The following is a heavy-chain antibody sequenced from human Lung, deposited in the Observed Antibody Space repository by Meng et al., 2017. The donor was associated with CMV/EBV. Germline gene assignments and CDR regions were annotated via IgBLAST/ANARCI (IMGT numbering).Heavy chain of an antibody. D-gene: IGHD2-2*02. Sequence: GGSLRLXXAASGFTFGDFAMSWVRQAPGKGLEWVSVIYSGGRSTFYADSVKGRFTISRDNAKNSLYLEMNSLRVDDTGVYFCARDAGEGSVVVPAVIVEVWGQGTXVTVSS. V-gene: IGHV3-23*03. CDR3: ARDAGEGSVVVPAVIVEV. CDR2: IYSGGRST. J-gene: IGHJ6*02. CDR1: GFTFGDFA.